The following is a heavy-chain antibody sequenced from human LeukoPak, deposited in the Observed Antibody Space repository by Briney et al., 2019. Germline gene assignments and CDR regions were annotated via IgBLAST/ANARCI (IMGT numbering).Heavy chain of an antibody. Sequence: PGGSLRLSCTASGFTLTSYEMSWIRQAPRKGLEWVSSIDYSGGSTYYADSVKGRFTISRDNSKNTLYLQLNSLRGDDTAVYYCARDHDFWSGYLLDYWGQGTLVTVSS. V-gene: IGHV3-23*01. CDR3: ARDHDFWSGYLLDY. D-gene: IGHD3-3*01. J-gene: IGHJ4*02. CDR2: IDYSGGST. CDR1: GFTLTSYE.